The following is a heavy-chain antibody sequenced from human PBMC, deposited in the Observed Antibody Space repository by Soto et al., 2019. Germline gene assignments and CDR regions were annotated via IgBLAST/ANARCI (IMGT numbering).Heavy chain of an antibody. CDR1: GGSISGYY. D-gene: IGHD6-13*01. J-gene: IGHJ4*02. CDR2: MYNTGST. CDR3: ARGYSSSWTNYFDY. Sequence: SETLSLTCTVSGGSISGYYWSWIRQPPGKGLEWIGYMYNTGSTVYNPSFKSRVTISVDTSKNQFSLKLSSVTAADTAVYYCARGYSSSWTNYFDYWGQGTLVTVSS. V-gene: IGHV4-59*12.